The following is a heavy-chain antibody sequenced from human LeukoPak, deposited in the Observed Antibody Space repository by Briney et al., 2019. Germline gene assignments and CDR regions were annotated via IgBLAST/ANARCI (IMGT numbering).Heavy chain of an antibody. CDR1: GGSISSSYW. D-gene: IGHD3-22*01. CDR3: ARDRFPYYDSSGYHHINWFDP. Sequence: PSGTLSLTCGVSGGSISSSYWWSWVRQPPGKGLEWIGRIYTSGSTNYNPSLKSRVTMSVDTSKNQFSLKLSSVTAADTAVYYCARDRFPYYDSSGYHHINWFDPWGQGTLVTVSS. J-gene: IGHJ5*02. V-gene: IGHV4-4*02. CDR2: IYTSGST.